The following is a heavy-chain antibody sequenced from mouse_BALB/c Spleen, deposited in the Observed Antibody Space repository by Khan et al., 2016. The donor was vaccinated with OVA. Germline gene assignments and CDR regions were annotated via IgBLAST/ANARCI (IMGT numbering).Heavy chain of an antibody. J-gene: IGHJ3*01. CDR1: GFTFSSFV. CDR3: ANGNYGWFAY. V-gene: IGHV5-9-1*01. D-gene: IGHD2-1*01. CDR2: ISSAATYT. Sequence: EVELVESGGGLVEPGGSLKLSCAASGFTFSSFVMSWVRQTPEKRLEWVATISSAATYTYYPDSVNGRFTISRDNAKNTLYLQMNSLRSDDTAVYYCANGNYGWFAYWGQGTLVTVST.